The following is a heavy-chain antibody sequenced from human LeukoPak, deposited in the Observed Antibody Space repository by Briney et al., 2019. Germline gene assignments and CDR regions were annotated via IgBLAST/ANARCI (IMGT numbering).Heavy chain of an antibody. CDR3: AELGITMIGGV. V-gene: IGHV3-7*01. D-gene: IGHD3-10*02. CDR1: GFIFSSYW. Sequence: GGSLRLSCAASGFIFSSYWMSWVRQAPGKGLEWVAYIKEDGSEKYYVDSVKGRFTISRDNARNSLYLQMNSLRAEDTAVYYCAELGITMIGGVWGKGTTVTISS. J-gene: IGHJ6*04. CDR2: IKEDGSEK.